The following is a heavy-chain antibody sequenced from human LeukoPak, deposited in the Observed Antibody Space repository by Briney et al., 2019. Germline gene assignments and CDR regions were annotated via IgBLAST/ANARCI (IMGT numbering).Heavy chain of an antibody. V-gene: IGHV3-74*01. D-gene: IGHD3/OR15-3a*01. CDR2: INRDGSST. J-gene: IGHJ3*02. CDR1: GFTFSNFW. Sequence: GGSLRLSCAASGFTFSNFWMHWVRQTPGKVLVWVSRINRDGSSTNYVDSVKGRFTISRDNAKNTLYLQMNSLRDEDTAVYYCAKDGPEGKRVFDIWGQGTMVTVSS. CDR3: AKDGPEGKRVFDI.